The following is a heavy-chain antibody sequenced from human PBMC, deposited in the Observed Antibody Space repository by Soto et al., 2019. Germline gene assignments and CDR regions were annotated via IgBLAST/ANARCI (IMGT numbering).Heavy chain of an antibody. D-gene: IGHD2-8*01. CDR1: GGSFSGYY. J-gene: IGHJ5*02. CDR2: INHSGST. Sequence: SETLSLTCTVYGGSFSGYYWSWIRQPPGKGLEWIGEINHSGSTNYNPSLKSRVTISVDTSKNQFSLKLSSVTAADTAVYYCARASGVLMVYAYNWFDPWGQGTLVTVSS. CDR3: ARASGVLMVYAYNWFDP. V-gene: IGHV4-34*01.